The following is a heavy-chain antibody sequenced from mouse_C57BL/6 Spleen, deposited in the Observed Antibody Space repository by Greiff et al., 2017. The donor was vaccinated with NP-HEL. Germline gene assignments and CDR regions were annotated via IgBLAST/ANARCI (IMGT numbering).Heavy chain of an antibody. CDR3: ASGIYYDYDDYAMDY. CDR2: ISDGGSYT. Sequence: DVMLVESGGGLVKPGGSLKLSCAASGFTFSSYAMSWVRQTPEKRLEWVATISDGGSYTYYPDNVKGRFTISRDNAKNNLYLQMSHLKSEDTAMYYCASGIYYDYDDYAMDYWGQGTSVTVSS. CDR1: GFTFSSYA. V-gene: IGHV5-4*03. D-gene: IGHD2-4*01. J-gene: IGHJ4*01.